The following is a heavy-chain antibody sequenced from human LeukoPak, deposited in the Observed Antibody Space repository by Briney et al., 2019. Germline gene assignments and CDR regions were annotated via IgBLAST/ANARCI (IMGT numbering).Heavy chain of an antibody. CDR1: GFTFSSYA. Sequence: GGSLRLSCAASGFTFSSYAMSWVRQAPGKGLEWVSSISSSSSYIYYADSVKGRFTISRDNAKNSLYLQMNSLRAEDTAVYYCASVPKGVPAATEGGYWGQGTLVTVSS. V-gene: IGHV3-21*01. D-gene: IGHD2-2*01. CDR3: ASVPKGVPAATEGGY. J-gene: IGHJ4*02. CDR2: ISSSSSYI.